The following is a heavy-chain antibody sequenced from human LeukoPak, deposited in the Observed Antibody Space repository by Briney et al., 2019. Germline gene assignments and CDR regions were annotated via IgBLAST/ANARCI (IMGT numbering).Heavy chain of an antibody. J-gene: IGHJ4*02. Sequence: GASVKVSCKASGYTFTSYYMHWVRQAPGQGLEWMGIINPSGGSTSYAQKFQGRVTMTRDTSTSTVYMELSSLRSEDTAVYYCARDLGGISGYAVAIDWGQGTLVTVSS. CDR2: INPSGGST. D-gene: IGHD5-12*01. CDR3: ARDLGGISGYAVAID. V-gene: IGHV1-46*01. CDR1: GYTFTSYY.